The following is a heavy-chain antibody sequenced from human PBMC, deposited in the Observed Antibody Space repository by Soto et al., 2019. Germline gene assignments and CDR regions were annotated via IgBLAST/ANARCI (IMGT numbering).Heavy chain of an antibody. J-gene: IGHJ6*02. V-gene: IGHV1-46*03. Sequence: ASVKVSCKASGYTFTSYYMHWVRQAPGQGLEWMGIINPSGGSTSYAQKFQGRVTMTRDTSTSTVYMELSSLRSEDTAVYYCARGYCSSTSCYVSAYYYYGMDVWGQGTTVTVSS. CDR2: INPSGGST. CDR1: GYTFTSYY. CDR3: ARGYCSSTSCYVSAYYYYGMDV. D-gene: IGHD2-2*01.